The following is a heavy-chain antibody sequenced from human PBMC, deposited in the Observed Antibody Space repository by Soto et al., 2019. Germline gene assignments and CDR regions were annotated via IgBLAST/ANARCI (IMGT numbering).Heavy chain of an antibody. CDR1: GYTFTSYG. J-gene: IGHJ4*02. CDR3: ARVVYYYDSSGYYDY. CDR2: ISAYNGNT. V-gene: IGHV1-18*01. Sequence: ASVKVSGKAAGYTFTSYGISWVRQAPGQGLEWMGWISAYNGNTNYAQKLQGRVTMTTDTSTSTAYMELRSLRSDDTAVYYCARVVYYYDSSGYYDYWGQGTLVTVSS. D-gene: IGHD3-22*01.